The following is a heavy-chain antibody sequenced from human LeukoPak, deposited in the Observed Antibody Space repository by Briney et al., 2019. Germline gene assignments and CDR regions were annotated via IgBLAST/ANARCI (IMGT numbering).Heavy chain of an antibody. CDR3: AKGATTVTSNFDY. CDR2: ISGSGGGT. D-gene: IGHD4-17*01. J-gene: IGHJ4*02. V-gene: IGHV3-23*01. Sequence: GGSLRLSCAAFGFTFSSHGMSWVRQAPGKGLEWVSGISGSGGGTFYADSVRGRFTISRDNSKNTVYLQMNSLRAEDTAVYYCAKGATTVTSNFDYWGQGTLVTVSS. CDR1: GFTFSSHG.